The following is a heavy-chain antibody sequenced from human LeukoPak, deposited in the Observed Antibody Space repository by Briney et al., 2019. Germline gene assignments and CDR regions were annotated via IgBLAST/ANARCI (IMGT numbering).Heavy chain of an antibody. CDR1: GYTFTSYD. J-gene: IGHJ6*03. D-gene: IGHD3-10*01. CDR2: MNPNSGNT. V-gene: IGHV1-8*01. Sequence: GASVKVSCKASGYTFTSYDINWVRQATGQGLEWMGWMNPNSGNTGYAQEFQGRVTMTRNTSISTAYMELSSLRSEDTAVYYCARVSVAMVRGVALSNYYYYMDVWGKGTTVTVSS. CDR3: ARVSVAMVRGVALSNYYYYMDV.